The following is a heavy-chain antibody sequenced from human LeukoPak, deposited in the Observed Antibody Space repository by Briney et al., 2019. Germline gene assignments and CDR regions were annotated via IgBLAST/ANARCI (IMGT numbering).Heavy chain of an antibody. V-gene: IGHV4-4*09. J-gene: IGHJ3*02. CDR3: AWGVVPAGDAFDI. D-gene: IGHD2-2*01. CDR1: GGSISSYY. CDR2: IYTSGST. Sequence: SETLSLTCTVSGGSISSYYWSWIRQPPGKGLEWIGYIYTSGSTNYNPSLKSRVTISVDTSKNQFSLKLSSVTAADTAVYYCAWGVVPAGDAFDIWGQGTMVTVSS.